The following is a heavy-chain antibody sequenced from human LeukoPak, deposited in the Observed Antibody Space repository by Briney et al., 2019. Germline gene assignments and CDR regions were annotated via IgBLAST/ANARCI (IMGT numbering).Heavy chain of an antibody. J-gene: IGHJ4*02. CDR3: AREIPGGFLEWLPYDY. CDR2: ISSSGSTI. CDR1: GFTFSSYE. D-gene: IGHD3-3*01. V-gene: IGHV3-48*03. Sequence: GGSLRLSCAASGFTFSSYEMNWVRQAPGKGLEWVSYISSSGSTIYYADSVKGRFTISRDNAKNSLYLQMNSLRAEDTAVYYCAREIPGGFLEWLPYDYWGQGTLVTVSS.